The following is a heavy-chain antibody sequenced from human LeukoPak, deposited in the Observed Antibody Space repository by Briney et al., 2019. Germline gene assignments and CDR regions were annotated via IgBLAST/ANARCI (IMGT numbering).Heavy chain of an antibody. V-gene: IGHV3-21*04. CDR3: ARLWNGGYFDY. J-gene: IGHJ4*02. CDR2: ISSSSSYI. D-gene: IGHD1-1*01. Sequence: GGSLRLSCAASGFTFSSYSMNWVRQAPGKGLEWVSSISSSSSYIYYADSVKGRFTISRDNSKNTLYLQMNSLRADDTAVYYCARLWNGGYFDYWGQGTLVTVSS. CDR1: GFTFSSYS.